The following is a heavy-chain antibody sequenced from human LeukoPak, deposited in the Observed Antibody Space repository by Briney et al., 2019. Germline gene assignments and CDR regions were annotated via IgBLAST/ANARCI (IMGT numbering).Heavy chain of an antibody. J-gene: IGHJ4*02. CDR1: GFTFIRYA. D-gene: IGHD3-22*01. V-gene: IGHV3-23*01. CDR3: PRKYDSSGYFDY. Sequence: PGGSLRLSCEASGFTFIRYAMSWVRQAPGKGLEWVSTISGNGDSAYYADSVKGRFTISRGNSKNTLYLQMDSLRAEDTAVYYCPRKYDSSGYFDYWGQGTLVTVSS. CDR2: ISGNGDSA.